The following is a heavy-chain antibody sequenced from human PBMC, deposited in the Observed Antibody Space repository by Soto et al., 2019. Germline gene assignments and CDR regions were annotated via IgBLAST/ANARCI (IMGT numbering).Heavy chain of an antibody. CDR1: GYTFTSYY. J-gene: IGHJ5*02. CDR2: LNPSGGST. CDR3: ASKRQKWFDP. Sequence: ASVKVSCKASGYTFTSYYMHWVRPAPGQGLEWMGILNPSGGSTSYAQKFQGRATMTRDTSTSTVYMELRSLRSEDTAVYYCASKRQKWFDPWGDGTLVTVSS. V-gene: IGHV1-46*01.